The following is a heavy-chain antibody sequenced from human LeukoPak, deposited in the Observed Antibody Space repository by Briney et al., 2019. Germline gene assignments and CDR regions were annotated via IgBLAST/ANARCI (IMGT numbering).Heavy chain of an antibody. V-gene: IGHV3-21*06. CDR1: GFTFISYS. CDR3: ARSPSGRYSLIGFLEN. CDR2: ISASSSYI. D-gene: IGHD1-26*01. Sequence: GGSLRLPCSASGFTFISYSMKWVRQAPGKGLEWVSSISASSSYIYFADSVKGRLTISRDNAKNSLHLQMNSLRAEDTAIYYCARSPSGRYSLIGFLENWGQGTLVTVSS. J-gene: IGHJ4*02.